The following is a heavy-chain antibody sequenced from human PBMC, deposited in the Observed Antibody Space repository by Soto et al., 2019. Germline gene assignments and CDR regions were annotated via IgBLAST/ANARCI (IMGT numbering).Heavy chain of an antibody. J-gene: IGHJ4*02. CDR3: ASSSFYSDNFFRNLDS. D-gene: IGHD2-15*01. CDR1: GASVSSSRHS. V-gene: IGHV4-61*01. CDR2: FSFSGST. Sequence: SETLSLTCTVSGASVSSSRHSWSWIRQPPGKGLEWIGNFSFSGSTSYNPSLKGRVTISADTSKNQFSLNLSPVTPADTAVYYCASSSFYSDNFFRNLDSWGQGTLVTVSS.